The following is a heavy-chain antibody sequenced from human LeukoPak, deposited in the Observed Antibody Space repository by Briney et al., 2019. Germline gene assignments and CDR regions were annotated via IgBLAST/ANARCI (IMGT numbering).Heavy chain of an antibody. CDR3: ARDIYSYGWGWSDP. Sequence: GGSLRLSCAASGFTVSSNYMSWVRQAPGKGLEWVSVIYSGGSTYYADSVKGRFTISRDNSKNTLYLQMNSLRAEDTAVYYCARDIYSYGWGWSDPWGQGTLVTVSS. D-gene: IGHD5-18*01. J-gene: IGHJ5*02. CDR1: GFTVSSNY. V-gene: IGHV3-66*02. CDR2: IYSGGST.